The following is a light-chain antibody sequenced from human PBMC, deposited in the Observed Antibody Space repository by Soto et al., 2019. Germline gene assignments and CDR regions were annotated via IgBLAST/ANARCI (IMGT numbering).Light chain of an antibody. J-gene: IGKJ5*01. CDR2: DAS. CDR3: QQYGSSVT. CDR1: QFVTSGH. Sequence: EIVSTQSPGTLSVSSGEGATLSCRASQFVTSGHLAWYQQKPGQAPRLLIYDASTRATGIPDRFSGSGSGTDFSLTISRLEPEDFAVYYCQQYGSSVTFGQGTRLEIK. V-gene: IGKV3-20*01.